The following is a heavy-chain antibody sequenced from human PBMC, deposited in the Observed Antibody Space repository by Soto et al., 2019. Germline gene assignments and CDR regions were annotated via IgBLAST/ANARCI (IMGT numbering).Heavy chain of an antibody. D-gene: IGHD6-25*01. CDR2: IFHSGST. Sequence: PSETLSLTCSVSGTSISGFYWSWIRQPPGKGLEWIGYIFHSGSTDYNPSLRGRATISLDTSRRQLSLKLESVTAADTAVYYGARGAGYFEGSSWGQGTLVTVSS. CDR3: ARGAGYFEGSS. CDR1: GTSISGFY. V-gene: IGHV4-59*12. J-gene: IGHJ4*02.